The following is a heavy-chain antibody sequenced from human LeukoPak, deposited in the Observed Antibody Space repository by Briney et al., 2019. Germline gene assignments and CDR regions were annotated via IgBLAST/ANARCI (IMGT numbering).Heavy chain of an antibody. CDR2: IRYDGSNK. CDR3: AKDRLWFGELLSYFDY. Sequence: QTGGSLRLSCAASGFTFSSYGMHWVRQAPGKGLEWVAFIRYDGSNKYYADSVKGRFTISRDNSKNTLYLQMNSLRAEDTAVYYCAKDRLWFGELLSYFDYWGQGTLVTVSS. CDR1: GFTFSSYG. J-gene: IGHJ4*02. D-gene: IGHD3-10*01. V-gene: IGHV3-30*02.